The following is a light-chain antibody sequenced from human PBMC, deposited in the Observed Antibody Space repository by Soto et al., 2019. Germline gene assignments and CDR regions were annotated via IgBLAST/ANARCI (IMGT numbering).Light chain of an antibody. CDR3: QQSYSTPPSWT. V-gene: IGKV1-39*01. CDR1: QSISSY. CDR2: TAS. J-gene: IGKJ1*01. Sequence: DIQMTQSPSSLSASVGDRVTITSRASQSISSYLNWYQQKPGKAPKLLIYTASSLQSGVPSRFSGSGSGTDFTLTISSLQPEDFATYYCQQSYSTPPSWTFGQGTKVEI.